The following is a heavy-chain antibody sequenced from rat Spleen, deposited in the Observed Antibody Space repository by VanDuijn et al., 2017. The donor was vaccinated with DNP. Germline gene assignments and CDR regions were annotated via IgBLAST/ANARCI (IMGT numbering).Heavy chain of an antibody. J-gene: IGHJ3*01. V-gene: IGHV5S10*01. Sequence: EVQLVESGGGLVQPGRSLKLSCAASGFTFSDYNMAWVRQAPKKGLEWVATIFYDGSRTYYRDSVKGRFTISRDDTKSTLDLQMVSLRAEDTATYYCAMGRWFAYWGQATLVTVSS. D-gene: IGHD4-2*01. CDR3: AMGRWFAY. CDR2: IFYDGSRT. CDR1: GFTFSDYN.